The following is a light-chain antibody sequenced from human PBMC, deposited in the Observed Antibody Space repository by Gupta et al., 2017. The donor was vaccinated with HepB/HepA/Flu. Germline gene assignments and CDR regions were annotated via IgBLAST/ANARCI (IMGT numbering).Light chain of an antibody. Sequence: EIVMTQSLVNLSVSPGERATLSCRASQRISTNLAWYQQKPGQAPSVLIYGSFTRATGIPARFSGSGSGTEFTLTISSLQSEDFAVYFCQQYNNWPLTFGGGTKVEIK. CDR3: QQYNNWPLT. CDR2: GSF. V-gene: IGKV3-15*01. CDR1: QRISTN. J-gene: IGKJ4*01.